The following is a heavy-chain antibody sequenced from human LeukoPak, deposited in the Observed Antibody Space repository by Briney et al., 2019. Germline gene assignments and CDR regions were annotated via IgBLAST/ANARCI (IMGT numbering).Heavy chain of an antibody. CDR3: ARRVFYITGSHYFFDN. V-gene: IGHV5-51*01. CDR1: GYSFTNYC. Sequence: GASVKLSCTGSGYSFTNYCNGWVRQMPGKGLEWMGIIYPGESETRYSPSFQGQVTISVDKSINTAYLQWTSLKASDTAIYYCARRVFYITGSHYFFDNWGQGTLVSVSS. CDR2: IYPGESET. D-gene: IGHD3-9*01. J-gene: IGHJ4*02.